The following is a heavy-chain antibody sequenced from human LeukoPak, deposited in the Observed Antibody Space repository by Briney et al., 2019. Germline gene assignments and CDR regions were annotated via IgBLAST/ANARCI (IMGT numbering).Heavy chain of an antibody. Sequence: ASVKVSCKASGYTFTSYGISWVRQAPGQGLEWMGWISAYNGNTNYAQKLQGRVTMTTDTSASTAYMELRSLRSDDTAVYYCASDPRTAVAGNYWGQGTLVTVSS. CDR2: ISAYNGNT. D-gene: IGHD6-19*01. CDR1: GYTFTSYG. V-gene: IGHV1-18*01. CDR3: ASDPRTAVAGNY. J-gene: IGHJ4*02.